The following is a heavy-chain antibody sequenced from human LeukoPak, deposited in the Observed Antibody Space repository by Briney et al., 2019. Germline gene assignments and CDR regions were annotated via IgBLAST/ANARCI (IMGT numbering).Heavy chain of an antibody. Sequence: GGSLRLSCAASGFTFSSYAMHWVRQAPGKGLEWVAVISYDGSNKYYADSVKGRFTISRDNSKNTLYLQMNSLRAEDTAVYYCARDKYSGGWADSWGQGTLVTVSS. CDR2: ISYDGSNK. D-gene: IGHD6-19*01. J-gene: IGHJ5*01. CDR1: GFTFSSYA. V-gene: IGHV3-30*04. CDR3: ARDKYSGGWADS.